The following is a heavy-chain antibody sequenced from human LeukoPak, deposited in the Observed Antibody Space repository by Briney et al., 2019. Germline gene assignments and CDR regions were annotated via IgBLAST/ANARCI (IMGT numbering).Heavy chain of an antibody. D-gene: IGHD4-11*01. J-gene: IGHJ5*02. CDR2: INHSGST. CDR3: ARRAGYSNWDWFDP. Sequence: SETLSLTCAVYGGSFSGYYWSWIRQPPGKGLEWIGEINHSGSTNYNPSLKSRVTISVDTSKNQFSLKLSSVTAADTAVYYCARRAGYSNWDWFDPWGQGTLVTVSS. V-gene: IGHV4-34*01. CDR1: GGSFSGYY.